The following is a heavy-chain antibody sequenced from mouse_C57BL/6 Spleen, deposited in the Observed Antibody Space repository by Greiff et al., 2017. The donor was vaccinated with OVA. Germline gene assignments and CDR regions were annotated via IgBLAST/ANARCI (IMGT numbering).Heavy chain of an antibody. Sequence: EVKLVESGGDLVKPGGSLKLSCAASGFTFSSYGMSWVRQTPDQRLEWVATISSGGSYTYYPDSVKGRFTISRDNAKNTLYLQMSSLKSEDTAMYYCARLPDYLYYFDYWGQGTTLTVSS. D-gene: IGHD1-1*01. J-gene: IGHJ2*01. CDR2: ISSGGSYT. CDR3: ARLPDYLYYFDY. V-gene: IGHV5-6*02. CDR1: GFTFSSYG.